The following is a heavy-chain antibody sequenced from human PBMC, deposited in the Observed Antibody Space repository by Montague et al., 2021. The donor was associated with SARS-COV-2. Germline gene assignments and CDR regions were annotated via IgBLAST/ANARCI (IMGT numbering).Heavy chain of an antibody. CDR2: ISYSGGIT. D-gene: IGHD2-15*01. J-gene: IGHJ4*02. Sequence: YLRLSCAAPGFTFSSYEMNWVRQAPGKGLEWLSSISYSGGITNYADSVRGRFTISRDFARNSLYLQMNSLRAEDTAVYYCVREGSGWFFDYWGQGALVTVSS. V-gene: IGHV3-48*03. CDR3: VREGSGWFFDY. CDR1: GFTFSSYE.